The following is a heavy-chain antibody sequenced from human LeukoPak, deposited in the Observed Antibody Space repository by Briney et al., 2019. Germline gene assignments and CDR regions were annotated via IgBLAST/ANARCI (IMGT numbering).Heavy chain of an antibody. Sequence: ASVKVSCKASGYTFTSYGISWVRQAPGQGLEWMGWISAYNGNTNYAQKLQGRVTMTTDTSTSTAYMELSRLRSDDTAVYYCASYGSYCGGDCYFFAYWGQGTLVTVSS. J-gene: IGHJ4*02. CDR1: GYTFTSYG. CDR2: ISAYNGNT. D-gene: IGHD2-21*02. V-gene: IGHV1-18*01. CDR3: ASYGSYCGGDCYFFAY.